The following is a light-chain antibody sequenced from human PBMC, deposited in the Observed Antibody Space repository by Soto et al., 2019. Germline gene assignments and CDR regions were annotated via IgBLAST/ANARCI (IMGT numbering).Light chain of an antibody. CDR3: QQYNNWIT. V-gene: IGKV3D-15*01. J-gene: IGKJ5*01. CDR1: QSVSSY. CDR2: GAS. Sequence: EIVLTQSPATLSLSPGERATLSCRASQSVSSYLAWYQQKPGQAPRLLIYGASSRATGIPDRFSGSWSGTEFTLTISSLQSEDFAVYYCQQYNNWITFGQGTRLENK.